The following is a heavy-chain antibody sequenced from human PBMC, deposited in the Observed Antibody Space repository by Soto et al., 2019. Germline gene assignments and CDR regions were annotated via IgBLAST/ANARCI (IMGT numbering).Heavy chain of an antibody. CDR3: AKSKGGTSTWPED. Sequence: PGXSLRLACEASGFIFKDYAMTWFRQAPVSGLEWVSTISSGGSTFYAESVRGRFTISRDNSKNTLYLQLNSLKTDDTAVYFCAKSKGGTSTWPEDWGQGSLVTVSS. D-gene: IGHD2-2*01. CDR1: GFIFKDYA. V-gene: IGHV3-23*01. CDR2: ISSGGST. J-gene: IGHJ4*02.